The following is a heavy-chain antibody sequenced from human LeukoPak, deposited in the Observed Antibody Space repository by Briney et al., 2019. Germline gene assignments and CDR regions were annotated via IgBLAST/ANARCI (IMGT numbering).Heavy chain of an antibody. Sequence: SGTLSLTCAVYGGSFSGYYWSWIRQPPGKGLEWFGEINHSGSTNYNPSLKSRVTISVDTSKNQFSLKLSSVTAADTAVYYCARPLLTSDYGDSLGYFDLWGRGTLVTVSS. V-gene: IGHV4-34*01. D-gene: IGHD4-17*01. CDR1: GGSFSGYY. CDR3: ARPLLTSDYGDSLGYFDL. J-gene: IGHJ2*01. CDR2: INHSGST.